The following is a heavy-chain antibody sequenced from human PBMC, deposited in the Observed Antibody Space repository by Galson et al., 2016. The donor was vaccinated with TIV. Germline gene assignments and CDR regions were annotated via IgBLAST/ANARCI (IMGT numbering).Heavy chain of an antibody. J-gene: IGHJ5*02. V-gene: IGHV3-23*01. CDR2: ISGSGGRT. CDR3: AKERGSGWYENWFDP. Sequence: SLRLSCAASGFTFSNFAINWVRQAPGKGLEWVSVISGSGGRTSYADSLKGRFTISRDNSKNTAYLQMNSLRADDTAIYYCAKERGSGWYENWFDPWGQGTLVTVSS. D-gene: IGHD6-19*01. CDR1: GFTFSNFA.